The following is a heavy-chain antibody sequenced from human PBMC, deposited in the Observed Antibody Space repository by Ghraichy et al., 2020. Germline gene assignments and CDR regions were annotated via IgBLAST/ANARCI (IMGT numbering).Heavy chain of an antibody. Sequence: ESLNISCAVYGGSFSGYYWSWIRQPPGKGLEWIGEINHSGSTNYNPSLKSRVTISVDTSKNQFSLKLSSVTAADTAVYYCARGRGITIFGVVIIDWFDPWGQGTLVTVSS. J-gene: IGHJ5*02. CDR2: INHSGST. CDR3: ARGRGITIFGVVIIDWFDP. V-gene: IGHV4-34*01. CDR1: GGSFSGYY. D-gene: IGHD3-3*01.